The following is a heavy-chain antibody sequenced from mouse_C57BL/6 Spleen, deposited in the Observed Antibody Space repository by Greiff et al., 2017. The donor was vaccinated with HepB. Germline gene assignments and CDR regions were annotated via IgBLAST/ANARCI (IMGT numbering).Heavy chain of an antibody. Sequence: VQLQQSGAELVKPGASVKMSCKASGYTFTSYWITWVKQRPGQGLEWIGDIYPGSGSTNYNEKFKSKATLTVDTSSSTAYMQLSSLTSEDSAVYYCARGEATVVATDYAMDYWGQGTSVTVSS. J-gene: IGHJ4*01. V-gene: IGHV1-55*01. D-gene: IGHD1-1*01. CDR2: IYPGSGST. CDR3: ARGEATVVATDYAMDY. CDR1: GYTFTSYW.